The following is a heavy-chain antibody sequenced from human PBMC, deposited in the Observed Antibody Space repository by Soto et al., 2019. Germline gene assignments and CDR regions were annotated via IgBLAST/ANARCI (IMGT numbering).Heavy chain of an antibody. D-gene: IGHD3-10*01. CDR1: GFTFDGHA. CDR2: ISPTGAFT. J-gene: IGHJ4*02. CDR3: AKSPYGDLPYYFDY. Sequence: PGGSLRLSCAASGFTFDGHAMGWVRQAPGKGLEWVSGISPTGAFTFHADSMKGRFTISRDNSGNTLFLQMSSLTAADTAFYYCAKSPYGDLPYYFDYWGQGSLVTVSS. V-gene: IGHV3-23*01.